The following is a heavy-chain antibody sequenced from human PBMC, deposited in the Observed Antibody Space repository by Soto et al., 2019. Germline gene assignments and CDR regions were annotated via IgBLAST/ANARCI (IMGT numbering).Heavy chain of an antibody. D-gene: IGHD4-17*01. CDR3: ARPSGSYGDYAWSLAY. CDR2: VSAYSGHT. V-gene: IGHV1-18*04. Sequence: QVQLVQSGAEVKKPGASVKVSCKASGYAFGGYAISWVRQAPGQGLEWMGWVSAYSGHTDYAQNLQGRGSKTTETSTSTAYMELGSLTSDDTAVYYCARPSGSYGDYAWSLAYWGQGTLVTVSS. CDR1: GYAFGGYA. J-gene: IGHJ4*02.